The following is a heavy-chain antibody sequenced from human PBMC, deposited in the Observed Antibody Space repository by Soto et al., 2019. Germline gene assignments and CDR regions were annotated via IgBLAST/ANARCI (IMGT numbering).Heavy chain of an antibody. J-gene: IGHJ6*02. CDR3: AREPTTVTNYYYYALDV. V-gene: IGHV4-61*01. D-gene: IGHD4-17*01. Sequence: QVQLQESGPGLVKPSETLSLTCTVSGGSVSSGSYYWSWIRQPPGKGLEWIGYISYSRSTNYNPSLKXRXTXSLXTSKNQFSLKLSSVTAADTAVYYCAREPTTVTNYYYYALDVWGQGTTVTVSS. CDR2: ISYSRST. CDR1: GGSVSSGSYY.